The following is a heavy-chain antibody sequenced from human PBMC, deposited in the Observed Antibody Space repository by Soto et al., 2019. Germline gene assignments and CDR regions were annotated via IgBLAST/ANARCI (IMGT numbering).Heavy chain of an antibody. Sequence: SESRSLTCPVSGCSIRGYYWGWIRQPPGKGLEWIGNVYYSGGAKYNPSVKRRVSISVDTSKNQFSLNLSSLTAADTAVYYCTRDGDGRMTTNPYYYYGMDVWGPGITVTVPS. V-gene: IGHV4-59*01. CDR2: VYYSGGA. D-gene: IGHD2-21*02. J-gene: IGHJ6*02. CDR1: GCSIRGYY. CDR3: TRDGDGRMTTNPYYYYGMDV.